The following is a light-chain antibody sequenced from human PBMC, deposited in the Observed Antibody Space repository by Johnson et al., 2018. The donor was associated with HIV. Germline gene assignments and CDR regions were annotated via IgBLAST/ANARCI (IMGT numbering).Light chain of an antibody. CDR2: EKN. V-gene: IGLV1-51*02. CDR3: GSWDSSLSAGGV. Sequence: QSVLTQPPSVSAAPGQNVTISCSGSSSNIGNNYVSWYQQVPGTAPKVLIYEKNKRPSGIPDRFSASKSGTSATLGITGLQPGDEADYYCGSWDSSLSAGGVFGTGTKVTVL. J-gene: IGLJ1*01. CDR1: SSNIGNNY.